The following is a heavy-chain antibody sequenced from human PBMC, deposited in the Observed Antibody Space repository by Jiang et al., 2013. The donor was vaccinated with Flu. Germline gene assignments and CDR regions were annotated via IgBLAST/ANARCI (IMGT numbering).Heavy chain of an antibody. CDR1: GFIFSSYA. Sequence: VQLLESGGGLVQSGGSLRLSCAASGFIFSSYAMSWVRQAPGKGLEWVSSISGSGANTYYADSVKGRFTISRDNSKNTFYLQMNSVRVEDTAVYHCTSPFGAPHGVSVANTGYWGQGTLVTVSS. D-gene: IGHD5-12*01. V-gene: IGHV3-23*01. J-gene: IGHJ4*02. CDR2: ISGSGANT. CDR3: TSPFGAPHGVSVANTGY.